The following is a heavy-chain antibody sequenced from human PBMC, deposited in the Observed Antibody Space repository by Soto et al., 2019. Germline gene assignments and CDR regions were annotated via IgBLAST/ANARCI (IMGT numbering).Heavy chain of an antibody. CDR3: ARLGDTYGESGMDV. Sequence: EVQLVESGGGLVRPGESLRLSCAASGFTFSNYWMHWVRQAPGEGLVWVSRINSDGSNTAYADSVKGRFTISRDHAKNPLHLLMSSLRPEATAVYHGARLGDTYGESGMDVWGKGTTVNASP. CDR2: INSDGSNT. D-gene: IGHD4-17*01. CDR1: GFTFSNYW. J-gene: IGHJ6*04. V-gene: IGHV3-74*01.